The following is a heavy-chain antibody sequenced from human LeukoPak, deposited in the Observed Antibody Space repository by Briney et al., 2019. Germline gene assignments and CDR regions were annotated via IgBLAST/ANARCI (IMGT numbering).Heavy chain of an antibody. Sequence: ASVKVSCKASRYTFTSYGISWVRPAPGQGLEWMGWISAYNGNTNYAQKLQGRVTMTTDTSTSTAYMELRSLRSDDTAVYYCARLTRYCSSTSCRNWFDPWGQGTLVTVSS. CDR1: RYTFTSYG. D-gene: IGHD2-2*01. J-gene: IGHJ5*02. CDR3: ARLTRYCSSTSCRNWFDP. CDR2: ISAYNGNT. V-gene: IGHV1-18*01.